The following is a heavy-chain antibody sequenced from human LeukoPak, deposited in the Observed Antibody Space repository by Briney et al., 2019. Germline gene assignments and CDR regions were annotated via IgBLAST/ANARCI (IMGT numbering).Heavy chain of an antibody. V-gene: IGHV4-30-4*01. Sequence: SETLSLACTVSGVSISSGDYYWSWIRQPPGKGLEWIGYIYYSGSTYYNPSLKSRVTISVDTSKNQFSLKLSSVTAADTAVYYYARGGYVGFSDYYYYRMDVWGQATKVTVS. D-gene: IGHD1-26*01. CDR2: IYYSGST. CDR3: ARGGYVGFSDYYYYRMDV. CDR1: GVSISSGDYY. J-gene: IGHJ6*02.